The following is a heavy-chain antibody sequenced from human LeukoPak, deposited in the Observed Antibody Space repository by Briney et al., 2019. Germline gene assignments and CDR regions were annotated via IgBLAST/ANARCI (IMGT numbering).Heavy chain of an antibody. CDR2: IYYSGST. V-gene: IGHV4-39*07. CDR1: GGSISSSSYY. D-gene: IGHD5-12*01. Sequence: PSETLSLTCTVSGGSISSSSYYWGWIRQPPGKGLEWIGSIYYSGSTYYNPSLKSRVTISVDTSKNQFSLKLSSVTAADTAVYYCARVGHSGYDLITSGLNWFDPWGQGTLVTVSS. J-gene: IGHJ5*02. CDR3: ARVGHSGYDLITSGLNWFDP.